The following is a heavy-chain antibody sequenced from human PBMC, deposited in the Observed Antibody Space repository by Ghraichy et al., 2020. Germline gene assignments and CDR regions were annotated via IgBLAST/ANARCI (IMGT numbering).Heavy chain of an antibody. J-gene: IGHJ5*02. CDR1: GGSISSGIYH. V-gene: IGHV4-31*03. Sequence: SETLSLTCTVSGGSISSGIYHWSWIRQHPRKGLEWIGYMHSSGSTDYNPSLKSRAIIAVDTSQNQFSLRLTSVTAADTAIDYCATYLAGRGGGPDPWGQGTLVTVSS. D-gene: IGHD2-15*01. CDR3: ATYLAGRGGGPDP. CDR2: MHSSGST.